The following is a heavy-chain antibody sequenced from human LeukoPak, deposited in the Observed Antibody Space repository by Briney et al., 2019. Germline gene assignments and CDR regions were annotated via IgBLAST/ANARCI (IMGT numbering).Heavy chain of an antibody. CDR1: GGTFSSYA. Sequence: SVKVSCKASGGTFSSYAISWVRQAPGQGLEWMGRIIPIPGIANYAQKFQGRVTITADKSTSTAYMELSSLRSEDTAVYYCARGVVPAAIPPFVWGQGTTVTVSS. CDR3: ARGVVPAAIPPFV. CDR2: IIPIPGIA. V-gene: IGHV1-69*04. D-gene: IGHD2-2*01. J-gene: IGHJ6*02.